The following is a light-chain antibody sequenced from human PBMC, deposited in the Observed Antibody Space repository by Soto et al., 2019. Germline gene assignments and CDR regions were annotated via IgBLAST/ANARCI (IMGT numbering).Light chain of an antibody. Sequence: QSALTQPPSASGSPGQSVTISCTGTSSDVGGYNYVSWYQQHPGKAPKLMIYGVSKRPSGVPDRFSGSKSGNTASLTVSGLQAEDEADYYCSSYAGSNNYVFGTGTK. J-gene: IGLJ1*01. CDR1: SSDVGGYNY. CDR2: GVS. CDR3: SSYAGSNNYV. V-gene: IGLV2-8*01.